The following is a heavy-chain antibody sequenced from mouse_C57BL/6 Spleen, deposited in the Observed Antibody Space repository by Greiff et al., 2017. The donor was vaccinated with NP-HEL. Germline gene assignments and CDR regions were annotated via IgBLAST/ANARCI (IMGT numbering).Heavy chain of an antibody. V-gene: IGHV1-61*01. CDR2: LYPSDSET. CDR3: ARTGRDY. CDR1: GYTFTSYW. Sequence: QVQLQQPGAELVRPGSSVKLSCKASGYTFTSYWMDWVKQRPGQGLEWIGNLYPSDSETHYNQKFKDKATLTVDKSSSTAYMQLSSLTSEDSAVYYCARTGRDYWGQGTTLTVSS. J-gene: IGHJ2*01.